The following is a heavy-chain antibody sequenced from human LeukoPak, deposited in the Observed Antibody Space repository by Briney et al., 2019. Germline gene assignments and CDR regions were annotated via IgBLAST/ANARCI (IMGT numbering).Heavy chain of an antibody. CDR1: GGSISSYY. V-gene: IGHV4-59*01. J-gene: IGHJ4*02. CDR3: ARESPRSTVTTRFDY. CDR2: IYYSGST. D-gene: IGHD4-11*01. Sequence: SETLSLTCTVSGGSISSYYWSWTRQPPRKGLEWIGYIYYSGSTNYNPSLKSRVTISVDTSKNQFSLKLSSVTAADTAVYYCARESPRSTVTTRFDYWGQGSLVTVSS.